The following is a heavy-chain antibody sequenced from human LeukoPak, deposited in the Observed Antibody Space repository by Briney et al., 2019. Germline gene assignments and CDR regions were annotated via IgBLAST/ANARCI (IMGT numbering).Heavy chain of an antibody. Sequence: ASVKVSCKASGYTFTGYYMHWVRQAPGQVLEWMGWINPNSGATNYAQKFQGRITMTRDTSISTAYMELSRLRSDDTAVYYCARGVIVVVPAAPYYFDYWGQGTLVTVSS. D-gene: IGHD2-2*01. V-gene: IGHV1-2*02. CDR3: ARGVIVVVPAAPYYFDY. J-gene: IGHJ4*02. CDR1: GYTFTGYY. CDR2: INPNSGAT.